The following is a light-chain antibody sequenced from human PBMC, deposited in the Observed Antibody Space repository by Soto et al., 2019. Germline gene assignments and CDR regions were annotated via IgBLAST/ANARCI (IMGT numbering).Light chain of an antibody. CDR3: QSYDSSTVV. Sequence: NFMLTQPHSVSASPGKTVTISCTGSSGSIASNYVQWYQQRPGSAPTTVIYEDNQRPSGVPDRFSGSIDSSSNSASLTISGLKTEDEADYYCQSYDSSTVVFGGGTKVTVL. CDR1: SGSIASNY. CDR2: EDN. J-gene: IGLJ2*01. V-gene: IGLV6-57*02.